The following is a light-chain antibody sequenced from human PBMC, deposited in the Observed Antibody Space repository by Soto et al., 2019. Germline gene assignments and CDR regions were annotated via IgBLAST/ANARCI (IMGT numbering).Light chain of an antibody. Sequence: EIVMTQSPATLSVSPGERATLSCRASQNIDINLVWYQQKPGQAPRLLIFRASTRATGIPARFSGSGSGTEFTLTISSLQSEDFAMYYCHQYGSSPPVTFGQGTRLEIK. CDR2: RAS. V-gene: IGKV3-15*01. CDR3: HQYGSSPPVT. J-gene: IGKJ5*01. CDR1: QNIDIN.